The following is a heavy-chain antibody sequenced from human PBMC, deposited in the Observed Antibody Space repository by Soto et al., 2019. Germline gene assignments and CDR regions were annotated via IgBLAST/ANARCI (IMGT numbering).Heavy chain of an antibody. J-gene: IGHJ6*02. CDR1: GLSLRTTGVG. V-gene: IGHV2-5*02. CDR2: LYWDDDQ. Sequence: QVTLKESGPTLVKPTQTLTLTCTVSGLSLRTTGVGVGWVRQPPGKALEWLALLYWDDDQRYSPSLRSRLTIATDTSEKQVVLTMTNMDTVDTATYYCVQSRCGGDCLEIYSSHAYNGLDVWGQGTTVTVSS. D-gene: IGHD2-21*02. CDR3: VQSRCGGDCLEIYSSHAYNGLDV.